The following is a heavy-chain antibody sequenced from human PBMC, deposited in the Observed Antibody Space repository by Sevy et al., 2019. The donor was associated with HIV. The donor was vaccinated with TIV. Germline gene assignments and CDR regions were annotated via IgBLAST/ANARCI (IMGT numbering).Heavy chain of an antibody. CDR2: IRSKDYGGAT. CDR3: TRGYYYDSSGYSDY. D-gene: IGHD3-22*01. CDR1: GFTFGDYA. Sequence: GGSLRLSCTGSGFTFGDYAMSWFRQAPGRGLEWVGFIRSKDYGGATENAQAVKGRFTISTDNSKSIADLQMNSLKTEDTAVYYCTRGYYYDSSGYSDYWGQGTLVTVSS. V-gene: IGHV3-49*03. J-gene: IGHJ4*02.